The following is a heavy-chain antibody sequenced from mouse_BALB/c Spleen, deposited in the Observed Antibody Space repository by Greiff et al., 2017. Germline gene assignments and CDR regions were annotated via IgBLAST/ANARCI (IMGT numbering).Heavy chain of an antibody. CDR2: IYPGDGDT. Sequence: VQLVESGPELVKSGASVKISCKASGYAFSSSWMNWVKQRPGQGLEWIGRIYPGDGDTNYNGKFKGKATLTADKSSSTAYMQLSSLTSVDSAVYFCARRGTLTWMFAYWGQGTLVTVSA. V-gene: IGHV1-82*01. CDR3: ARRGTLTWMFAY. J-gene: IGHJ3*01. D-gene: IGHD4-1*01. CDR1: GYAFSSSW.